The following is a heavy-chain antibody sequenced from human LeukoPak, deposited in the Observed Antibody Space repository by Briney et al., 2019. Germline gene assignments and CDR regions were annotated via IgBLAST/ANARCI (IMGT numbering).Heavy chain of an antibody. CDR1: GFTFSDYY. Sequence: GGSLRLSCAASGFTFSDYYMSWIRQAPGRGLEWVANIHPDGSEKYYVDSVKGRFTISRDNAKDSLYLQMNSLRAEDTAVYYCARPHPRSGSYFVYWGQGTLVTVSS. D-gene: IGHD3-10*01. CDR3: ARPHPRSGSYFVY. V-gene: IGHV3-7*01. CDR2: IHPDGSEK. J-gene: IGHJ4*02.